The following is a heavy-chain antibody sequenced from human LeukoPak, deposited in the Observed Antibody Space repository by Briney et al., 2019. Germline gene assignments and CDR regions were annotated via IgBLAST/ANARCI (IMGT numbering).Heavy chain of an antibody. J-gene: IGHJ6*03. CDR2: INWKGGST. CDR3: ARDGGWYKRGLDHYYYYMDV. Sequence: GGSLRLSCAASWVRQAPGKGLEWVSGINWKGGSTGYADSVKGRFTISRDNAKNSLYLQMNSLRVEDTALYYCARDGGWYKRGLDHYYYYMDVWGKGTTVIVSS. V-gene: IGHV3-20*04. D-gene: IGHD6-19*01.